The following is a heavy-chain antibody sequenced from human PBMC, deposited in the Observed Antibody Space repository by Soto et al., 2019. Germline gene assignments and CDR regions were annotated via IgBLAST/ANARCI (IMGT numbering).Heavy chain of an antibody. CDR1: GGSISSYH. V-gene: IGHV4-4*07. J-gene: IGHJ6*02. Sequence: SETLSLTCTVSGGSISSYHWNWIRQPAGKGLGWIGCIYSSGTTKYNPSLKSRVTMSVDTSKKQFSLKVSSVTAADTAVYYCARAATPVDFYYGMDVWGQGTTVTVSS. CDR3: ARAATPVDFYYGMDV. CDR2: IYSSGTT.